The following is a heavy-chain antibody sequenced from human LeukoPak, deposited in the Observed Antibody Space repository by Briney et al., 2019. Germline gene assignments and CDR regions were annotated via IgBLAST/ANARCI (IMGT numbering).Heavy chain of an antibody. CDR1: GYTFTSYW. J-gene: IGHJ3*02. D-gene: IGHD6-6*01. CDR3: ARLGSSSTRDAFDI. CDR2: IYPGDSDT. V-gene: IGHV5-51*01. Sequence: GASVKVSCKASGYTFTSYWIGWVRQMPGKGLEWMGIIYPGDSDTRYSPSFQGQVTISADKSISTAYLQWSSLKASDTAMYYCARLGSSSTRDAFDIWGQGTMVTVSS.